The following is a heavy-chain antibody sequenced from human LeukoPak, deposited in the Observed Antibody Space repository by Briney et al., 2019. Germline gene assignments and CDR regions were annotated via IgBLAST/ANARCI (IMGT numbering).Heavy chain of an antibody. CDR3: ARGWGAFDY. D-gene: IGHD3-16*01. CDR2: ISGSGTTI. Sequence: GGSLRLSCAASGITLSTSTMNWVRQAPGKGLEWDSYISGSGTTIYYADSVKGRFTISRDSANNSLYLQMNSLRDDDTAVYYCARGWGAFDYWGQGTLVTVSS. CDR1: GITLSTST. J-gene: IGHJ4*02. V-gene: IGHV3-48*02.